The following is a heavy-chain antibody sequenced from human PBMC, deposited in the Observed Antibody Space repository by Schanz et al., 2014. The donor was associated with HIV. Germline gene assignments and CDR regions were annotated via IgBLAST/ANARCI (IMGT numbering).Heavy chain of an antibody. CDR2: TWYDGSNK. CDR1: GFTFSSLG. CDR3: RVFMGAFDV. Sequence: VQLLESGGGLVQPGGSLRLSCAASGFTFSSLGMSWVRQAPGKGLEWVAVTWYDGSNKYYADSVKGRFTISRDNAKNSLYLQMNSLRFADTAIYYCRVFMGAFDVWGQGTMVTVSS. J-gene: IGHJ3*01. D-gene: IGHD6-13*01. V-gene: IGHV3-33*03.